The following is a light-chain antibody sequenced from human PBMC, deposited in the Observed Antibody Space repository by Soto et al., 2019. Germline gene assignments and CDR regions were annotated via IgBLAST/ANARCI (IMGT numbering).Light chain of an antibody. V-gene: IGLV8-61*01. CDR3: MLYMGSDIWV. CDR2: STT. J-gene: IGLJ3*02. CDR1: SDSVSTNYY. Sequence: QTVVTQEPSLSVSPGGTVTLTCGLSSDSVSTNYYPSWYQQTPGQAPRTLITSTTTRSSGVPARFSGSILGNKAALTITGAQADDESGYYCMLYMGSDIWVFGGGTKLTVL.